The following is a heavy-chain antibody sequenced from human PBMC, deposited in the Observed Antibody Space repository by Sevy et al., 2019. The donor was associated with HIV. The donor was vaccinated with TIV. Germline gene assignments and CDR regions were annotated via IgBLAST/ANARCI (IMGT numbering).Heavy chain of an antibody. V-gene: IGHV3-23*01. CDR2: MSGSGGRT. D-gene: IGHD2-2*03. CDR1: GFTFSSYA. J-gene: IGHJ5*02. CDR3: ANARAGYCSSTRCPNWFDP. Sequence: GGSLRLSCAASGFTFSSYAMSVVRQAPGKGLEWVSAMSGSGGRTYEPDSVKGGFTISRDNSKNTLYLKMNSLRAEDTAVYSCANARAGYCSSTRCPNWFDPWGQGTLVTVSS.